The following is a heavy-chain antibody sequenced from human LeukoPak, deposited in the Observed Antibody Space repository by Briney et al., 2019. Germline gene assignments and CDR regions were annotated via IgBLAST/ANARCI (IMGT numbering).Heavy chain of an antibody. CDR3: ARTGRVATPFDY. CDR2: INPSGSST. J-gene: IGHJ4*02. Sequence: ASAKDSRKASGYTFTRDNMHWGRHAPGQGLEGMGIINPSGSSTTSAQTFQGRVTMTRDTSTSTVYMELSSPRSEDTAVYYCARTGRVATPFDYWGQGTLVTVYS. D-gene: IGHD3-3*01. V-gene: IGHV1-46*01. CDR1: GYTFTRDN.